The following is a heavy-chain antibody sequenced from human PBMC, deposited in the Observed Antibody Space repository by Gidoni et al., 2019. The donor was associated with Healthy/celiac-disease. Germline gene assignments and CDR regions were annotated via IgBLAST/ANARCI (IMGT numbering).Heavy chain of an antibody. D-gene: IGHD3-3*01. CDR3: AKDERVRALEGY. CDR1: GFTFSSVA. Sequence: EVQLLESGGGLVQPGGSLRLPCAASGFTFSSVAMGGVRQAPGKGLERVSAISGSGGSPYYADSVKGRFTISRDKTKNTLYLQMNSLRAEDTAVYYCAKDERVRALEGYWGQGTLVTVSS. J-gene: IGHJ4*02. CDR2: ISGSGGSP. V-gene: IGHV3-23*01.